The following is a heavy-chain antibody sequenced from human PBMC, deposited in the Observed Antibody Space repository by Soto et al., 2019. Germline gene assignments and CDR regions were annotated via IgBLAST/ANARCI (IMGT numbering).Heavy chain of an antibody. J-gene: IGHJ4*02. CDR2: IYPGNSDT. Sequence: GESLKISCKGSGYSFTSYWIGWVRQMPGKGLEWMGIIYPGNSDTRYSPSFQGQVIISADQSMSTAYLQWSSLKASDTSMYYCARHGPLLEWLLTIDYWGQGTLVTVSS. CDR3: ARHGPLLEWLLTIDY. V-gene: IGHV5-51*01. D-gene: IGHD3-3*01. CDR1: GYSFTSYW.